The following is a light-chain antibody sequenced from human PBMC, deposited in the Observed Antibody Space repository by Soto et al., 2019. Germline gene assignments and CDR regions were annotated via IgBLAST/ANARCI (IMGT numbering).Light chain of an antibody. J-gene: IGKJ4*01. CDR1: QSVSSSS. CDR2: GAS. CDR3: NQYHSSFS. V-gene: IGKV3-20*01. Sequence: EIVLTQSPGTLSLSPGEGATLSCRASQSVSSSSLTWYQQKRGQAPRLLIYGASTRATGIPDRFSGSGTGKDFNLIISRLEPEDFVVYFCNQYHSSFSFGGGNKVEIK.